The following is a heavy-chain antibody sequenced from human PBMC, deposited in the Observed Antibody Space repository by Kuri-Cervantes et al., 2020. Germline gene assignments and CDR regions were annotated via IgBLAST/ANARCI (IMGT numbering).Heavy chain of an antibody. CDR3: ARAHSSSREFDY. V-gene: IGHV4-39*07. CDR2: IYYSGST. CDR1: GGSISSDNYY. J-gene: IGHJ4*02. D-gene: IGHD6-13*01. Sequence: SETLSLTCTVSGGSISSDNYYWGWIRQPPGKGLEWIGSIYYSGSTYYNPSLKSRVTISVDKSKNQFSLKVNSVTAADTAVYYCARAHSSSREFDYWGQGTLVTVSS.